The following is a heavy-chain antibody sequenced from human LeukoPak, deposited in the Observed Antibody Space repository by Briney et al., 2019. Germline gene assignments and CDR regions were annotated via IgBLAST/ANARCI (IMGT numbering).Heavy chain of an antibody. D-gene: IGHD6-19*01. CDR3: ARVTAGAGPFDY. CDR2: IYYSGST. J-gene: IGHJ4*02. V-gene: IGHV4-59*01. CDR1: GGSISSYY. Sequence: ASETLSLTCTVSGGSISSYYWSWIRQPPGKGLEWIGYIYYSGSTNYNPSLKSRVTISVDTSKNQFSLKLSSVTAADTAVYYCARVTAGAGPFDYWGQGTLVTVSS.